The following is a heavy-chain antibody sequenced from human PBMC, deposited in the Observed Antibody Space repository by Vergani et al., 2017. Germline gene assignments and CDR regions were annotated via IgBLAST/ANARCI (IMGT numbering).Heavy chain of an antibody. J-gene: IGHJ5*02. D-gene: IGHD2-15*01. CDR2: INHSGST. Sequence: QVQLQQWGAGLLKPSETLSLTCAVYGGSFSGYYWSWIRQPPGKGLEWIGEINHSGSTNYNPSLKSRVTISVDTSKNQFSLKLSSVTAADTAVYYCARGRQLLPYNWFDPWGQGTLVTVSS. CDR3: ARGRQLLPYNWFDP. CDR1: GGSFSGYY. V-gene: IGHV4-34*01.